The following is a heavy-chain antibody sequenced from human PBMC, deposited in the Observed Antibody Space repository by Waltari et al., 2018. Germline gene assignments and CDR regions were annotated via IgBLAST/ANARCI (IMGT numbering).Heavy chain of an antibody. CDR1: GFTFSTYG. V-gene: IGHV3-21*06. CDR3: ARGSQAEWLLNDH. Sequence: EVQLVESGGGLVEPGGSRSPPCASPGFTFSTYGRNGVRHAPGKGLEWVASISGSSSSIFYTESVKGRFTISRDNAKNSVYLQMNTLRAEDTAVYSCARGSQAEWLLNDHWGQGTLVTVSS. D-gene: IGHD3-3*01. J-gene: IGHJ4*01. CDR2: ISGSSSSI.